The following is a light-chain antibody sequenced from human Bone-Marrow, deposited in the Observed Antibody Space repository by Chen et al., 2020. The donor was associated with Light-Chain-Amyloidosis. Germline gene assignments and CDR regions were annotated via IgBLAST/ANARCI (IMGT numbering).Light chain of an antibody. V-gene: IGLV3-25*02. CDR1: ALPTNY. CDR3: QSADSSATYEVI. Sequence: SYELTQPPSVSVSPGQTARITCSGDALPTNYAYWYQQKPGQAPVLVIHRDTERPSGISERFSGSSSWPTDTLTISGVQAEEEADYHCQSADSSATYEVIFGGGTKLTVL. CDR2: RDT. J-gene: IGLJ2*01.